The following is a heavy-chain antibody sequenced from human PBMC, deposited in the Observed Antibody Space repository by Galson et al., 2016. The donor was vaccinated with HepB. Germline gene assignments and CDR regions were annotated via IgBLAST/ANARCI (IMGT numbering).Heavy chain of an antibody. CDR2: INAGNGNT. CDR1: GYTFTSYA. V-gene: IGHV1-3*01. Sequence: SVKVSCKASGYTFTSYAMHWVRQAPGQRLEWMGWINAGNGNTKNSQKFQGRVTITTDRSARTAYMELSSLRSEDTAVYYCAGDRKIYQLLYPGYYYGMDVWGQGTTVTVSS. J-gene: IGHJ6*02. CDR3: AGDRKIYQLLYPGYYYGMDV. D-gene: IGHD2-2*02.